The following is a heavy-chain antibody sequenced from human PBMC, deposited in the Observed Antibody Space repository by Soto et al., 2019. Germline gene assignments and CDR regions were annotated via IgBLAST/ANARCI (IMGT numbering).Heavy chain of an antibody. CDR1: GFTFSSYG. CDR2: ISYDGSNK. J-gene: IGHJ4*02. Sequence: QVQLVESGGGVVQPGRSLRLSCAASGFTFSSYGMHWVRQAPGKGLEWVAVISYDGSNKYYADSVKGRFTISSDNSKNTRDLQRNSLRAEDTAVYYCAKGGMDYDSSGYYLDYWGQGTLVTVSS. V-gene: IGHV3-30*18. CDR3: AKGGMDYDSSGYYLDY. D-gene: IGHD3-22*01.